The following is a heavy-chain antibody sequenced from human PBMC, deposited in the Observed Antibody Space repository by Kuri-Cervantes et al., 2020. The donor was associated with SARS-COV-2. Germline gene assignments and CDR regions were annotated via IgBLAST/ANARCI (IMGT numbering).Heavy chain of an antibody. V-gene: IGHV3-11*01. J-gene: IGHJ3*02. CDR1: GFTFSDYY. CDR2: ISSSGSTI. D-gene: IGHD3-10*01. Sequence: GESLKISCAASGFTFSDYYMSWIRQAPGKGLEWVSYISSSGSTIYYADSVKDRFTISRDNAKNSLYLQMNSLRAEDTAVYYCARDSITMVQGVTSDAFDIWGQGTMVTVSS. CDR3: ARDSITMVQGVTSDAFDI.